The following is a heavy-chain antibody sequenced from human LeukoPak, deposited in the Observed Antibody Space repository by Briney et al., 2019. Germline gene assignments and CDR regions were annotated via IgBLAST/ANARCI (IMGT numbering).Heavy chain of an antibody. J-gene: IGHJ6*04. CDR3: ARALEQPCLDYGWLEENYYYHGMDV. CDR2: INAGNGNT. D-gene: IGHD6-19*01. Sequence: ASVKVSCKASGYTFTSYGMHWVRQAPGQRLEWMGWINAGNGNTNYSHQFQGRVTITRDTSASTAYMELSSLRSEDTAVYYCARALEQPCLDYGWLEENYYYHGMDVWGKGTTVTVSS. CDR1: GYTFTSYG. V-gene: IGHV1-3*01.